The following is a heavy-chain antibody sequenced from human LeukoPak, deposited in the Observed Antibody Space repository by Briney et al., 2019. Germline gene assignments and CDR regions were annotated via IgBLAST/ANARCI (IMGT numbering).Heavy chain of an antibody. D-gene: IGHD3-10*01. Sequence: KPSGTLSLTCAVSGGSISSSNWWSWVRQPPGKGPEWIGEIYHSGSTNYNPSLKSRVTMSVDTSKNQFSLKLSSVTAADTAVYYCAREPGVHYYYYMDVWGKGTTVTVSS. CDR3: AREPGVHYYYYMDV. V-gene: IGHV4-4*02. J-gene: IGHJ6*03. CDR2: IYHSGST. CDR1: GGSISSSNW.